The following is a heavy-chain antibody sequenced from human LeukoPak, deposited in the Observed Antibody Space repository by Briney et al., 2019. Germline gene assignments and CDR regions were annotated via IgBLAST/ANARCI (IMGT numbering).Heavy chain of an antibody. CDR2: IYSGGST. J-gene: IGHJ4*02. D-gene: IGHD3-16*01. Sequence: GGSVRLSCAASGFIVSTSYMTWVRQAPGKGLEWVSFIYSGGSTYYADSVKGRFTISRDSSKNTLYLQMHSLRVEDTAVYYCARGRITGYFDYWGQGTLVTVSS. CDR3: ARGRITGYFDY. CDR1: GFIVSTSY. V-gene: IGHV3-53*01.